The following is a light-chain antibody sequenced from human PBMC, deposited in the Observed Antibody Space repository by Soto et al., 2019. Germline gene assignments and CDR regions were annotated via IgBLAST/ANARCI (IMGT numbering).Light chain of an antibody. CDR3: QQYTNWPSWT. V-gene: IGKV3-15*01. J-gene: IGKJ1*01. CDR2: GAS. Sequence: EKVMTQSPATLSMSPGERATLSCRASQSVGSFLAWYQQKPGQAPRLLIYGASTRATGIPARFSGSGSGTEFTLNISSLQSEYFAVYYCQQYTNWPSWTFGQGTKVE. CDR1: QSVGSF.